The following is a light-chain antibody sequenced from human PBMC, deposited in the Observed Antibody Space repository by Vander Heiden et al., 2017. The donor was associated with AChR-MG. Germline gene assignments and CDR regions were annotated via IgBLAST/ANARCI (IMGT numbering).Light chain of an antibody. J-gene: IGKJ2*01. CDR3: QQYNNWPQT. CDR2: AAS. Sequence: VMTQSPATLSVSPGVRATLSCRASQCISSDLAWYQHKPGQPPRLLIFAASTRATAIPARFSGSGSGTEFTLTISNLQSEDVAVYYCQQYNNWPQTFGQGTTVDFK. CDR1: QCISSD. V-gene: IGKV3-15*01.